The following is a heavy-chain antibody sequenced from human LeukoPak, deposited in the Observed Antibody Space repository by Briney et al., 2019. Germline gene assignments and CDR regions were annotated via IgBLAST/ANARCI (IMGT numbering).Heavy chain of an antibody. D-gene: IGHD5-18*01. V-gene: IGHV4-39*01. CDR1: GGSIRSNTNYWGWNSSKY. CDR2: IHYSGTT. Sequence: PSETLSLTCTVSGGSIRSNTNYWGWNSSKYWGWIRQPPGKGLEWIGSIHYSGTTYYDPSLQSRLTISVDASKNQFSLKVTSVTATDTALYYCARQRDTESVGAFDIWGQGTMVTVSS. J-gene: IGHJ3*02. CDR3: ARQRDTESVGAFDI.